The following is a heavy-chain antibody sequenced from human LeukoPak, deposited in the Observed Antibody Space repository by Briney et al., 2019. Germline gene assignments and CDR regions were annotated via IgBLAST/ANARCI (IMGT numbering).Heavy chain of an antibody. Sequence: GGSLRLSCAASGLTVSSSYMSWVRQAPGKGLEWVSVIYSGGSTYYADSVKGRFTISRDKNTLYLQMNSLRAEDTAVYYCARDSVVTPTPALWYWGQGTLVTVSS. CDR3: ARDSVVTPTPALWY. CDR1: GLTVSSSY. CDR2: IYSGGST. D-gene: IGHD4-23*01. V-gene: IGHV3-66*01. J-gene: IGHJ4*02.